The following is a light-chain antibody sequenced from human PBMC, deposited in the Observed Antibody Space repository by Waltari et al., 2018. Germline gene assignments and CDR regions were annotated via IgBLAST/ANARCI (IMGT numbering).Light chain of an antibody. CDR2: RAS. Sequence: EIVLMQSPGTASLSPGERVTLSCRASQTVCSSSLAWYQQKPGQAPRLVIYRASRRATGIPDRFSGRGSGTDFSLTISRREPEDFAVYYCQQHGTLPATFGQGTKVEIK. V-gene: IGKV3-20*01. J-gene: IGKJ1*01. CDR1: QTVCSSS. CDR3: QQHGTLPAT.